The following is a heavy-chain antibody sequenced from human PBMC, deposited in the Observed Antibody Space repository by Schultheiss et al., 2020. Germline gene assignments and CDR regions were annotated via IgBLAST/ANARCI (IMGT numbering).Heavy chain of an antibody. J-gene: IGHJ4*02. CDR2: ISGSGGST. V-gene: IGHV3-23*01. D-gene: IGHD2-15*01. Sequence: GGSLRLSCAASGFTFSSYAMSWVRQAPGKGLEWVSAISGSGGSTYYADSVKGRFTISRDNSKNTLYLQMNSLRAEDTAVYYCAKGRVGYCSGGSCYPFDYWGQGTLVTVSS. CDR3: AKGRVGYCSGGSCYPFDY. CDR1: GFTFSSYA.